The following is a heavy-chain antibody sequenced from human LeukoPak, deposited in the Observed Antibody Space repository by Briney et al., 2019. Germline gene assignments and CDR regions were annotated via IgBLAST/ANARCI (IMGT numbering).Heavy chain of an antibody. D-gene: IGHD1-20*01. V-gene: IGHV4-4*07. CDR3: ARSRYNWNDDDYYYYMDV. CDR1: GGSISSYY. Sequence: ETLSLTCTVSGGSISSYYWSWIRQPAGKGLEWIGRIYTSGSTNYNPSLKSRVTMSVDTSKNQFSLKLSSVTAADTAVYYCARSRYNWNDDDYYYYMDVWGKGTTVTVSS. CDR2: IYTSGST. J-gene: IGHJ6*03.